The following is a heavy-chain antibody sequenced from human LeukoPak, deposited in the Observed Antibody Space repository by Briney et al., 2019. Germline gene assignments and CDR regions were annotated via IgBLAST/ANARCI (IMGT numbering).Heavy chain of an antibody. CDR3: GKDDYDSRGSYMDV. CDR1: GFTFSSYG. Sequence: PWGSLSPPCAAPGFTFSSYGMHWVRQAPGKGLEWVAFIRYDGSNKYYPDSVKGRFTISRDTPKTTLYLQLNSLRAEDRAVFYCGKDDYDSRGSYMDVWGDGTTVTVSS. J-gene: IGHJ6*03. D-gene: IGHD5-12*01. V-gene: IGHV3-30*02. CDR2: IRYDGSNK.